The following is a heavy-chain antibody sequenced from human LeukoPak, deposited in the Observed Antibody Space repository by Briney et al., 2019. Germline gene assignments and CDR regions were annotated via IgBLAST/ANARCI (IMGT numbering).Heavy chain of an antibody. CDR2: IYHSGST. J-gene: IGHJ4*02. CDR1: GGSISSGGYS. CDR3: ARADSSGSLGDFDY. D-gene: IGHD3-22*01. V-gene: IGHV4-30-2*01. Sequence: SETLSLTRAVSGGSISSGGYSWSWIRQPPGKGLEWIGYIYHSGSTYYNPSLKSRVTISVDRSKNQFSLKLSSVTAADTAVYYCARADSSGSLGDFDYWGQGTLVTVSS.